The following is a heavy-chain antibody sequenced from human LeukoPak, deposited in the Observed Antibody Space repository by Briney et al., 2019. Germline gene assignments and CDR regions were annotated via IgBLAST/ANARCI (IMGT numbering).Heavy chain of an antibody. D-gene: IGHD1-26*01. CDR3: ARVSTTTTSHVDP. Sequence: SETLSLTCTVSGGSISSYYWSWIRQPPGEGLEWIGYIYHSGSLYYNPSLKSRITISVDRSKNQFSLNLNSVTAADTAVYFCARVSTTTTSHVDPWGQGTLVTVSS. J-gene: IGHJ5*02. V-gene: IGHV4-30-2*01. CDR1: GGSISSYY. CDR2: IYHSGSL.